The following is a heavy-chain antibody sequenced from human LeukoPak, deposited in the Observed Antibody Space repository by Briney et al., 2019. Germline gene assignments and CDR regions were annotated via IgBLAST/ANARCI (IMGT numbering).Heavy chain of an antibody. CDR1: GGSISSYY. CDR3: ARGMEGPYYFDY. Sequence: PSETLSLTCTVSGGSISSYYWSWIRQPPGKGLEWIGYIYYSGSTNYNPSLKSRVTISVDTSKNQFSLKLSSVTAADTAVYHCARGMEGPYYFDYWGQGTLVTVSS. D-gene: IGHD1-1*01. V-gene: IGHV4-59*01. J-gene: IGHJ4*02. CDR2: IYYSGST.